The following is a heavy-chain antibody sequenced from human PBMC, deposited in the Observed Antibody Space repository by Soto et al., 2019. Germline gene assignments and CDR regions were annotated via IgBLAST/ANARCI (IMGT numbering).Heavy chain of an antibody. CDR3: VKDLGYGSGSYLSITHFDY. V-gene: IGHV3-23*01. Sequence: EVQLLESGGGLVQPGGSLRLSCAASGFTFSTYAMSWVRQAPGKGLEWVSAISGSGGNTYYSDSVKGRFTISRDNSKNTLFLQMNRLRAEDTAVYYCVKDLGYGSGSYLSITHFDYWGQGTLVTVSS. J-gene: IGHJ4*02. CDR1: GFTFSTYA. CDR2: ISGSGGNT. D-gene: IGHD3-10*01.